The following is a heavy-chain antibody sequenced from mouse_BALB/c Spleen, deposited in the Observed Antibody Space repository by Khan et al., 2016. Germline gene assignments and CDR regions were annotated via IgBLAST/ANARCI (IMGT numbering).Heavy chain of an antibody. D-gene: IGHD4-1*01. J-gene: IGHJ2*01. CDR1: GYTFTSYW. CDR2: INPSTGYT. Sequence: QVQLQQSGAELAKPGASVKMSCKASGYTFTSYWMHWVKQRPGQGLEWIGYINPSTGYTEYNQKFKDKATLTADKSSSTAYMQLSSLTSEDSAVYYCARLTEGNYWGQGTTRTVSS. V-gene: IGHV1-7*01. CDR3: ARLTEGNY.